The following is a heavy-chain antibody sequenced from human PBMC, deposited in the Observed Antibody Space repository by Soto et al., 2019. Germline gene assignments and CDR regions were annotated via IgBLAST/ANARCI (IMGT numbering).Heavy chain of an antibody. V-gene: IGHV3-30*18. CDR3: AKLGDAVSGYFDF. CDR2: VSFDGSHK. D-gene: IGHD3-3*01. J-gene: IGHJ5*01. CDR1: GFTFSSYA. Sequence: QVQLVQSGGGVVQLGGSLRLSCAASGFTFSSYAIHWVRQAPGKGLEWVADVSFDGSHKTYAVPVRGRFTISRDNSKKTVYLQMNSLRAEDTALYYCAKLGDAVSGYFDFWGQGTQVAVSS.